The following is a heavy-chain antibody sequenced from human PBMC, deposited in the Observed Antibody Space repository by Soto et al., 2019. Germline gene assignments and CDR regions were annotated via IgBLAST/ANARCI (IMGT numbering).Heavy chain of an antibody. CDR3: ARVGLTGTSISSLYYGMDV. D-gene: IGHD1-7*01. Sequence: SVKVSCKASGGTFSSYAISWVRQAPGQGLERMGGIIPIFGTANYAQKFQGRVTITADESTSTAYMELSSLRSEDTAMYYCARVGLTGTSISSLYYGMDVWGQGTTVTVSS. V-gene: IGHV1-69*13. CDR1: GGTFSSYA. CDR2: IIPIFGTA. J-gene: IGHJ6*02.